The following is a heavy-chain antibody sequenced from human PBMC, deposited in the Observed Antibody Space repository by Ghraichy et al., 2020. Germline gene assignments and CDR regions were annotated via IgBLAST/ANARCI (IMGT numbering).Heavy chain of an antibody. Sequence: GGSLRLSCAASGFAFSSRWMTWVRQAPGKGLEWVANIKEDGSKKYYVDSVKGRFTISRDNAKNSLYLQMNSLRAEDTAVYYCARDYDYDLDYWGQGTLVTVSS. CDR1: GFAFSSRW. D-gene: IGHD4-17*01. CDR2: IKEDGSKK. CDR3: ARDYDYDLDY. V-gene: IGHV3-7*03. J-gene: IGHJ4*02.